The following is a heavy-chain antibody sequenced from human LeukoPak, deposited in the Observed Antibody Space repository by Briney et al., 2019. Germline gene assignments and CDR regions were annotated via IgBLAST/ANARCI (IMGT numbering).Heavy chain of an antibody. Sequence: SETLSLTCTVSGYSISSGYYWGWIRQPPGKGLEWIGSIYHSGSTYYNPSLKSRVTISVDTSKNQFSLKLSSVTAADTAVYYCARAPTEIAAAFDYWGQGTLVTVSS. J-gene: IGHJ4*02. CDR1: GYSISSGYY. V-gene: IGHV4-38-2*02. D-gene: IGHD6-13*01. CDR3: ARAPTEIAAAFDY. CDR2: IYHSGST.